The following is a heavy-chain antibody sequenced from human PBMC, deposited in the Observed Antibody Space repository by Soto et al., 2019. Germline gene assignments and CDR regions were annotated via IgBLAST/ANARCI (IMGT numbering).Heavy chain of an antibody. J-gene: IGHJ4*02. V-gene: IGHV3-30-3*01. Sequence: SLRLACAASVFTFSSYAMHWVRQAPGKGLEWVAVISYDGSNKYYADSVKGRFTISRDNSKNTLYLQMNSLRAEDTAVYYCARPSGSYFGSFDYWGQGTLVTVSS. CDR3: ARPSGSYFGSFDY. CDR2: ISYDGSNK. CDR1: VFTFSSYA. D-gene: IGHD1-26*01.